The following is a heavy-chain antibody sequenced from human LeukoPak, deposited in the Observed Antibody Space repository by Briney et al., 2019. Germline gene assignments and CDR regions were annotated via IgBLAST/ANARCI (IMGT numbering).Heavy chain of an antibody. Sequence: GESLKISCKGSGCSFTSYWIGWVRQTPGKGLEWMGIIYPGDSDTRYSPSFQGQVTISADKSISTAYLQWSSLKASDTAMYYCARGGYYDSSGYRYFDYWGQGTLVTVSS. CDR3: ARGGYYDSSGYRYFDY. CDR2: IYPGDSDT. CDR1: GCSFTSYW. V-gene: IGHV5-51*01. D-gene: IGHD3-22*01. J-gene: IGHJ4*02.